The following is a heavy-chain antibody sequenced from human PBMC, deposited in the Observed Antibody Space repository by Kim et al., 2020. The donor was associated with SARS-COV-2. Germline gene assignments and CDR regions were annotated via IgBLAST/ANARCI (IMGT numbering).Heavy chain of an antibody. CDR2: INHSGST. CDR1: GGSFSGYY. CDR3: ARLGHKRGYSYDRDFAW. Sequence: SETLSLTCAVYGGSFSGYYWSWIRQPPGKGLEWIGEINHSGSTNYNPSLKSRVTISVDTSKNQFSLKLSSVTAADTAVYYCARLGHKRGYSYDRDFAWWGQGTLVTVSS. D-gene: IGHD5-18*01. J-gene: IGHJ4*02. V-gene: IGHV4-34*01.